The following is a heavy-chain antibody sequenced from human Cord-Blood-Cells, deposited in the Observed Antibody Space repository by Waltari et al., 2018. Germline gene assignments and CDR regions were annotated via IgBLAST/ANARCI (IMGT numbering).Heavy chain of an antibody. Sequence: QVQLQESGPGLVKPSETLSLTCTVPGGSISSYNWSWIRQPAGKGLEWIGRIYTSGSTNYNPSLKSRVTMSVDTSKNQFSLKLSSVTAADTAVYYCARDGSIAARPFAFDIWGQGTMVTVSS. D-gene: IGHD6-6*01. CDR1: GGSISSYN. CDR3: ARDGSIAARPFAFDI. V-gene: IGHV4-4*07. J-gene: IGHJ3*02. CDR2: IYTSGST.